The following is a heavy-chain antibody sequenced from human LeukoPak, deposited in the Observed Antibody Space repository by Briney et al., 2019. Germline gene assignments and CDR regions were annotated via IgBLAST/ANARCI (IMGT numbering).Heavy chain of an antibody. CDR1: GGSFSGYY. Sequence: PSETLSLTCAVYGGSFSGYYWSWIRQPPGKGLEWIGEINHSGSTNYNPSLKSRVTISVDTSKNQSSLKLSSVTAADTAVYYCASRDTAMVVGYWGQGTLVTVSS. D-gene: IGHD5-18*01. CDR3: ASRDTAMVVGY. CDR2: INHSGST. J-gene: IGHJ4*02. V-gene: IGHV4-34*01.